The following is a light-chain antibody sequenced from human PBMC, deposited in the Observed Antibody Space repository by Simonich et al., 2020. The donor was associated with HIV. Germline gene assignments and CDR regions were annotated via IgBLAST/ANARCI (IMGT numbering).Light chain of an antibody. CDR2: VAS. J-gene: IGKJ1*01. Sequence: DIQMTQSPSSLSASVGDRVTISCRASQKISTFLNWYQQKPGKAPKLLISVASSLQRGVPSRFSGSGSGTDFTLTISSLQPEDFATYYCQHYNSYSRTFGQGTTVEIK. CDR3: QHYNSYSRT. CDR1: QKISTF. V-gene: IGKV1-39*01.